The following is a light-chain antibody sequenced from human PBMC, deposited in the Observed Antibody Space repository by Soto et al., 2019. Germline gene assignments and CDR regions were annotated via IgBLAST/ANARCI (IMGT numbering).Light chain of an antibody. CDR1: ISNIGSNY. Sequence: QSVLTQPTSASGTPGQSVTISCSGRISNIGSNYVHWYQQLPGTAPKLLIYKNDQRPSGVPDRISGSKSGTSASLAISGLRSEDEADYYCSTWDDGLSGVLFGGGTKVTVL. V-gene: IGLV1-47*01. J-gene: IGLJ2*01. CDR3: STWDDGLSGVL. CDR2: KND.